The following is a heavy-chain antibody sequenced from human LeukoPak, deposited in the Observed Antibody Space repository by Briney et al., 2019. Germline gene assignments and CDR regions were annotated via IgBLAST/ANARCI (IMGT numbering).Heavy chain of an antibody. D-gene: IGHD3-10*01. Sequence: ASVKVSCKASGGTFSSYGFSWVRQAPGQGLEWVGGIIPIFGTANYAQKFQGRVTITADESTSTAYMELSSLRSEDTTVYYCARDRKLGYYGRVDAFDIWGQGTMVTVSS. CDR3: ARDRKLGYYGRVDAFDI. V-gene: IGHV1-69*13. J-gene: IGHJ3*02. CDR1: GGTFSSYG. CDR2: IIPIFGTA.